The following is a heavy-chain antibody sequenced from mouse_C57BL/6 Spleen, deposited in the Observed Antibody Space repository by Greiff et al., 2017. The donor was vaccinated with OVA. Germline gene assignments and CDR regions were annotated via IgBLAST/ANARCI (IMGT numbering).Heavy chain of an antibody. V-gene: IGHV1-82*01. CDR3: ASIYYYGSEAMDY. Sequence: VQLQQSGPELVKPGASVKISCKASGYAFSSSWMNWVKQRPGKGLEWIGRIYPGDGDTNYNGKFKGKATLTADKSSSTAYMQLSSLTSEDSAVYFCASIYYYGSEAMDYWGQGTSVTVSS. D-gene: IGHD1-1*01. CDR2: IYPGDGDT. CDR1: GYAFSSSW. J-gene: IGHJ4*01.